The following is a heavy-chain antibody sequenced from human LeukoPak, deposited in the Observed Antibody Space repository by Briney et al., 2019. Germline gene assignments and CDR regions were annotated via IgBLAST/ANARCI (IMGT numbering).Heavy chain of an antibody. CDR1: GGSISSYY. CDR2: IYYSGST. D-gene: IGHD7-27*01. V-gene: IGHV4-59*12. J-gene: IGHJ4*02. CDR3: ARSQRGTAVTFDY. Sequence: SETLSLTCTVSGGSISSYYWSWIRQPPGKGLEWIGYIYYSGSTNYNPSLKSRVTISVDTSKNQFSLKLSSVTAADTAVYYCARSQRGTAVTFDYWGQGTLLTVSS.